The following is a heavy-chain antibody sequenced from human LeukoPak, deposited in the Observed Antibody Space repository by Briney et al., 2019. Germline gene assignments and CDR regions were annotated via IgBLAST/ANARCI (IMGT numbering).Heavy chain of an antibody. CDR1: GFTFSNYA. V-gene: IGHV3-23*01. CDR2: TSGTGDTT. CDR3: TKGGWGTVLDY. D-gene: IGHD3-10*01. J-gene: IGHJ4*02. Sequence: GGSLRLSCAASGFTFSNYAMSWVRQAPGEGLEWVSTTSGTGDTTYYADSLKGRLTISRDNSKNTLYLQMSSLRADDTAVYYCTKGGWGTVLDYWGQGTLVTVSS.